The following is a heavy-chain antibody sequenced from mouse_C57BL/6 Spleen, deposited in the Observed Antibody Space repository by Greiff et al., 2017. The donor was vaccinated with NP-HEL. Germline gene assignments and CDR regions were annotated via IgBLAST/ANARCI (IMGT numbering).Heavy chain of an antibody. CDR1: GYAFSSSW. V-gene: IGHV1-82*01. CDR2: IYPGDGDT. CDR3: ARWDSNYVAY. J-gene: IGHJ3*01. D-gene: IGHD2-5*01. Sequence: VQLQQSGPELVKPGASVKISCKASGYAFSSSWMNWVKQRPGKGLEWIGRIYPGDGDTNYNGKFKGKATLTADKSSSTAYMQLSSLTSEDSAVYCGARWDSNYVAYWGQGTLVTVSA.